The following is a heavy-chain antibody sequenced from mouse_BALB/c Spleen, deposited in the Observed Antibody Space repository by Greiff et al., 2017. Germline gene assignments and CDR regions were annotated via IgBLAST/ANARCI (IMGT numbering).Heavy chain of an antibody. CDR3: ARRRYDGYAMDY. CDR2: IWSGGST. J-gene: IGHJ4*01. Sequence: VMLVESGPGLVQPSQSLSITCTVSGFSLTSYGVHWVRQSPGKGLEWLGVIWSGGSTDYNAAFISRLSISKDNSKSQVFFKMNSLQANDTAIYYCARRRYDGYAMDYWGQGTSVTVSS. D-gene: IGHD2-14*01. V-gene: IGHV2-2*02. CDR1: GFSLTSYG.